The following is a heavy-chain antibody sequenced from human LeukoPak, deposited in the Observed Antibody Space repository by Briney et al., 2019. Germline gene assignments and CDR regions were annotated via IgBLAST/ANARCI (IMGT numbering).Heavy chain of an antibody. CDR1: GFTVSSNY. D-gene: IGHD6-19*01. V-gene: IGHV3-53*01. CDR3: ARAGDSSGWGSPFDY. Sequence: GGSLRLSCAASGFTVSSNYMSWVRQAPGKGLEWVSVIYSGGSTYYADSVKGRFTISRDNSKNTLYLQMNSLRAEDTAVYYCARAGDSSGWGSPFDYWGQGTLVTVSS. J-gene: IGHJ4*02. CDR2: IYSGGST.